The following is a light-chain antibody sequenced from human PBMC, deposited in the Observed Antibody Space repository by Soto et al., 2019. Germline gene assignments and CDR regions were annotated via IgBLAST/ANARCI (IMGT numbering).Light chain of an antibody. V-gene: IGKV3-11*01. CDR1: QGVSGY. Sequence: EIVLTQSPASLSLSPGERATLSCRASQGVSGYLAWYQQKPGQAPRLLIYDASTRASGIPARFSGSGSGTDFTLTIISLEPEDFAVYYCPQRRTWLTFGQGTRLEIK. CDR2: DAS. J-gene: IGKJ5*01. CDR3: PQRRTWLT.